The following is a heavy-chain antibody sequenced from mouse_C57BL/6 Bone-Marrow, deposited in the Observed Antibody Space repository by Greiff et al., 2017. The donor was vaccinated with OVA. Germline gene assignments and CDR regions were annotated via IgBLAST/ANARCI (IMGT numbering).Heavy chain of an antibody. J-gene: IGHJ2*01. CDR3: ARRGGITYVDY. Sequence: VQLQESGPELVKPGASVKLSCKASGYTFTSYDINWVKQRPGQGLEWIGLIYPSDGSTKYNEKFKGKATLTVDPSSSTAYMELHSLTAEDAAVYFGARRGGITYVDYWGQGTTLTVSS. CDR1: GYTFTSYD. V-gene: IGHV1-85*01. CDR2: IYPSDGST.